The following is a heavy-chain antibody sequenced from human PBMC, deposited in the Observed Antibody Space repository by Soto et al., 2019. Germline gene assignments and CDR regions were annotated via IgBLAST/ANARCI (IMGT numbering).Heavy chain of an antibody. D-gene: IGHD5-12*01. CDR3: ARGAVATFIDY. CDR2: IYYSGST. J-gene: IGHJ4*02. V-gene: IGHV4-59*01. CDR1: GGSISSYY. Sequence: SSETLSLTCTVSGGSISSYYWSWIRQPPGKGLEWIGYIYYSGSTNYNPSLKSRVTISVDTSKNQFSLKLSSVTAADTAVYYCARGAVATFIDYWGQGTLVTVSS.